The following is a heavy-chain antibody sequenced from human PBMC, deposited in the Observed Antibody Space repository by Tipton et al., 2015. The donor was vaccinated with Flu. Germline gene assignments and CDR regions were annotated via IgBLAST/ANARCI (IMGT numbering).Heavy chain of an antibody. D-gene: IGHD6-6*01. V-gene: IGHV3-30*01. CDR3: ARAQSYSSSSGAFDL. Sequence: SLRLSCTVSGFTFSTYTFHWVRQAPGKGLEWVAVISYDGSRKYYADSVKGRFSISRDNAKDTLYLQMNSLRADDTALFYCARAQSYSSSSGAFDLWGQGTMVTVSS. CDR1: GFTFSTYT. CDR2: ISYDGSRK. J-gene: IGHJ3*01.